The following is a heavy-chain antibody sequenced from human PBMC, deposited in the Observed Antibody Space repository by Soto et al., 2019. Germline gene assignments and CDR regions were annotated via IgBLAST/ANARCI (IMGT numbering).Heavy chain of an antibody. CDR1: GGTFSSYA. D-gene: IGHD3-10*01. CDR2: IIPIFGTA. V-gene: IGHV1-69*01. J-gene: IGHJ6*02. Sequence: QVQLVQSGAEVKKPGSSVKVSCKASGGTFSSYAISWVRQAPGQGLEWMGGIIPIFGTANYAQKFQGRVTITADESTSTAYMELSSLRSEDTAVYYCVRSLWFGESYYYYGMDVWGQGTTVTVSS. CDR3: VRSLWFGESYYYYGMDV.